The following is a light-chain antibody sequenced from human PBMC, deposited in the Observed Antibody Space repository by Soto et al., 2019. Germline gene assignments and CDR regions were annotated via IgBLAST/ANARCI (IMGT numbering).Light chain of an antibody. CDR3: NSYTGSSTLEV. CDR2: EVS. Sequence: QSVLTQPASVSGSPGQSITISCTGTSSDVGGYNYVSWYQQHPGKAPKLMIYEVSNRPSGVSNRFSGSKSGNTASLTISGLQVEDEADYYCNSYTGSSTLEVFGTGTKVTVL. CDR1: SSDVGGYNY. J-gene: IGLJ1*01. V-gene: IGLV2-14*01.